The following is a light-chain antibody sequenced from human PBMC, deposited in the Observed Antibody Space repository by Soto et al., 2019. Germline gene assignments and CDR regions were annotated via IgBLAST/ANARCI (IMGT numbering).Light chain of an antibody. CDR3: SSYTISNSYV. Sequence: QSALTQPASVSGSPGQSITISCTGSSSDVGGYKYVSWYQQHPGKAPKLMIYDVSNRPSGVSDRFSGSKSGNTASLTISGLQSEDEADYYCSSYTISNSYVFGTGTKLTVL. V-gene: IGLV2-14*03. CDR2: DVS. J-gene: IGLJ1*01. CDR1: SSDVGGYKY.